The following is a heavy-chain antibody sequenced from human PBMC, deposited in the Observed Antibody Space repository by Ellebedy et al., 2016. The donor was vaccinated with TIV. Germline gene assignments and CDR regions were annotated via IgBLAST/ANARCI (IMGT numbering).Heavy chain of an antibody. CDR1: GFTFRNYW. V-gene: IGHV3-7*01. Sequence: GESLKISCAASGFTFRNYWMGWVRQAPGKELEWVANIYQDGSDKYYVDSVKGRFTISRDNAKNSLYLQLNSLRVEDTAVYYCARRGSYGDYAVQVNNWFDRWGQGTLVTV. CDR3: ARRGSYGDYAVQVNNWFDR. J-gene: IGHJ5*02. D-gene: IGHD4-17*01. CDR2: IYQDGSDK.